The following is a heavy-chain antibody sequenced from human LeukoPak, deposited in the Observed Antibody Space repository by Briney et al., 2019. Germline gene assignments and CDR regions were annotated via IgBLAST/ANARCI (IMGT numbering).Heavy chain of an antibody. CDR2: MCYNGRT. J-gene: IGHJ4*02. CDR1: GGSISSDY. V-gene: IGHV4-59*08. D-gene: IGHD4-11*01. CDR3: ARHGSVSSNYPANLFDY. Sequence: PSETLSLTCTVSGGSISSDYWSWIRQPPGKGLEWIAYMCYNGRTNYNPSLKSRVTISVDTSKNQFSLKLSSVTAADTAVYYCARHGSVSSNYPANLFDYWGQGTLVTVSS.